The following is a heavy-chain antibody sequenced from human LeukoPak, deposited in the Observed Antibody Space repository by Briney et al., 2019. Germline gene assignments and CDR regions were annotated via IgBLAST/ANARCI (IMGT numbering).Heavy chain of an antibody. Sequence: GGSLRLSSEASGFTFDDYGMSWVRQAPGKGLEWVSGISWNGGTTGYADSVKGRFTISRDNAKDSLYLQMDSLRGEDTALYQCVRDRTMVRGVMGDAFDVWGQGTMVTVSS. CDR1: GFTFDDYG. V-gene: IGHV3-20*01. CDR3: VRDRTMVRGVMGDAFDV. CDR2: ISWNGGTT. J-gene: IGHJ3*01. D-gene: IGHD3-10*01.